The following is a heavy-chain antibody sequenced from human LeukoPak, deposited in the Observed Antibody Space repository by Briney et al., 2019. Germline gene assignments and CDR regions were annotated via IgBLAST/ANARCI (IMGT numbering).Heavy chain of an antibody. V-gene: IGHV4-39*01. CDR3: ARSFKEGSPLDY. D-gene: IGHD1-26*01. CDR2: IYYSGST. CDR1: GGSISSSSYY. Sequence: PPETLSLTCAVSGGSISSSSYYWGWIRQPPGKGLGWIGSIYYSGSTYYNPSFKGRVTISVDTSKNQFSLKLSSVTAADTAVHYRARSFKEGSPLDYWGRGPLVPVSS. J-gene: IGHJ4*02.